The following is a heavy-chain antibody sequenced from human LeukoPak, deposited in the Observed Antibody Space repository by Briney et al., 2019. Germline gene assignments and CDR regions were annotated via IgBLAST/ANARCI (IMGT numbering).Heavy chain of an antibody. J-gene: IGHJ5*02. D-gene: IGHD3-16*02. Sequence: GGTLRLSCAASGFTFSRHGINWVRQAPGKGLEWVSGISPSGDILYYADSVKGHFTISRDNSKNTLYLQMNSLRAEDTAVYYCAKSPSSYDYVWGSYRPYNWFDPWGQGTLVTVSS. CDR3: AKSPSSYDYVWGSYRPYNWFDP. CDR2: ISPSGDIL. V-gene: IGHV3-23*01. CDR1: GFTFSRHG.